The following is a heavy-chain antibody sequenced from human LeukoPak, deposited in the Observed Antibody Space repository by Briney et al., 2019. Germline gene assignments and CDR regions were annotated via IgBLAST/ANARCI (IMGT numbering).Heavy chain of an antibody. V-gene: IGHV1-24*01. CDR2: FDPEDGET. CDR3: ATEGTAMGKYYYYGMDV. CDR1: GYTLTELS. D-gene: IGHD5-18*01. Sequence: ASVKVSCKVSGYTLTELSMHWVRRAPGKGLEWMGGFDPEDGETIYAQKFQGRVTMTEDTSTDTAYMELSSLRSEDTAVYYCATEGTAMGKYYYYGMDVWGQGTTVTVSS. J-gene: IGHJ6*02.